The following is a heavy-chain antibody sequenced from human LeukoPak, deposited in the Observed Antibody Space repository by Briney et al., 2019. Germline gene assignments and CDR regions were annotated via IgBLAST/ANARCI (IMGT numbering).Heavy chain of an antibody. Sequence: SVKVSCKASGYTVTSYYMHWVRQAPGQGLEWMGGTIPIFGTANYAQKFQGRVTITADESTSTAYMELSSLRSEDTAVYYCASGEVGVVYRAGGRYYYHYHAMDVWGQGTTVTVSS. CDR3: ASGEVGVVYRAGGRYYYHYHAMDV. V-gene: IGHV1-69*13. D-gene: IGHD2-8*02. CDR1: GYTVTSYY. CDR2: TIPIFGTA. J-gene: IGHJ6*02.